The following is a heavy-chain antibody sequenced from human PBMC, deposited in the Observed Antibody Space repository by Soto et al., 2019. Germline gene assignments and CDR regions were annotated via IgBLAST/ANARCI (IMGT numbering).Heavy chain of an antibody. CDR1: GLIFSTEA. J-gene: IGHJ6*02. CDR2: ISGSGGST. CDR3: ARGFWSGPNYYYYYGMDV. Sequence: GSVRRCCSASGLIFSTEAMSWVSQAPGKGLEWVSAISGSGGSTYYADSVKGRSTISRDNSKNTLYLQMNSLRAEDTAVYYCARGFWSGPNYYYYYGMDVWGQGTTVTVSS. D-gene: IGHD3-3*01. V-gene: IGHV3-23*01.